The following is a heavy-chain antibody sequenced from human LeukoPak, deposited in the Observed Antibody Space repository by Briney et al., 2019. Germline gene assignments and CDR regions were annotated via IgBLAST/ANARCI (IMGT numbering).Heavy chain of an antibody. J-gene: IGHJ5*02. Sequence: ASVHVSCQASGYTFTDYFMHWVRQAPGQGLEWMGWINPNSGDTNYAQKFQGRGTMTRDTSISTAYMELSRLRSDDTAVYSCARAGVFFDPWGQGTLVTGFS. CDR1: GYTFTDYF. D-gene: IGHD3-10*01. CDR2: INPNSGDT. CDR3: ARAGVFFDP. V-gene: IGHV1-2*02.